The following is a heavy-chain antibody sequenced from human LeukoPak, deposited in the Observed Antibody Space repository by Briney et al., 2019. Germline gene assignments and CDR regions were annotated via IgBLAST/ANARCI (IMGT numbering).Heavy chain of an antibody. Sequence: PGGSLRLSCAASGFIFDNYGMSGVRQAPGKGLEWVSGINWNGAGTGYADSVKGRFTISRDQAQNSLYLQMNSLRAEDTALYYCARVTVYYDSSGYFDYWSQEPWSPSPQ. V-gene: IGHV3-20*04. CDR2: INWNGAGT. CDR1: GFIFDNYG. J-gene: IGHJ4*01. CDR3: ARVTVYYDSSGYFDY. D-gene: IGHD3-22*01.